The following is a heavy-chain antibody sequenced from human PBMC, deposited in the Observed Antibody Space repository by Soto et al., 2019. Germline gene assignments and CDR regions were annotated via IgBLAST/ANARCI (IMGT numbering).Heavy chain of an antibody. CDR1: GGSISSSSYY. D-gene: IGHD6-19*01. CDR2: IYYSGST. Sequence: SETLSLTCTVSGGSISSSSYYWGWIRQPPGKGLEWIGSIYYSGSTYYNPSLKSRVTISVDTSKNQFSLKLSSVTAADTAVYYCARHLYSSGWYRHTIKNHLNWFDPWGQGTLVTVSS. V-gene: IGHV4-39*01. CDR3: ARHLYSSGWYRHTIKNHLNWFDP. J-gene: IGHJ5*02.